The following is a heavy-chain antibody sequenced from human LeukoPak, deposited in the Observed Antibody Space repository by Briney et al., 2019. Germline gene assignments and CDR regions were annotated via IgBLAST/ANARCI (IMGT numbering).Heavy chain of an antibody. D-gene: IGHD2-15*01. Sequence: PGGSLRLSCAASGFTFSSYAMSWVRQAPGKGLEWVSTISDRDGSTYYVGAVKGRFTISRDNSKNTLYLQMNSLRGEDTAVYLRAKAVGVAATSPTSYFYYGMDVWGQGTTVTVSS. CDR2: ISDRDGST. CDR3: AKAVGVAATSPTSYFYYGMDV. J-gene: IGHJ6*02. V-gene: IGHV3-23*01. CDR1: GFTFSSYA.